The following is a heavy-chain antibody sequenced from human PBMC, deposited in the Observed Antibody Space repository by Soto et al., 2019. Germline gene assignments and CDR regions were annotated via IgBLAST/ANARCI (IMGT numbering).Heavy chain of an antibody. D-gene: IGHD1-1*01. Sequence: EVRLVESGGGLVHPGASLTVSCEASGFAFSNYWINWVRQAPGEGLEWVANINEHGSEMHYVDSVKGRFTISRDNAKNSVYLQMNSLRAEDTAVYYCLSFWTDSWGQGSLVTVSS. J-gene: IGHJ4*02. CDR1: GFAFSNYW. CDR2: INEHGSEM. CDR3: LSFWTDS. V-gene: IGHV3-7*03.